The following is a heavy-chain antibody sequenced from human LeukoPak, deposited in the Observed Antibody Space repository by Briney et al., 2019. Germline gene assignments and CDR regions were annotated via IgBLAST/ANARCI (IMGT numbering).Heavy chain of an antibody. CDR2: IYYSGST. J-gene: IGHJ4*02. D-gene: IGHD3-22*01. CDR1: GGSISSSSYY. V-gene: IGHV4-39*07. CDR3: ATTPYYYDSSGIFDY. Sequence: SETLSLTCTVSGGSISSSSYYWGWIRQPPGKGLEWIGSIYYSGSTYYNPSLKSRVTISVDTSKNQFSLKLSSVTAADTAVYYCATTPYYYDSSGIFDYWGQGTLVTVSS.